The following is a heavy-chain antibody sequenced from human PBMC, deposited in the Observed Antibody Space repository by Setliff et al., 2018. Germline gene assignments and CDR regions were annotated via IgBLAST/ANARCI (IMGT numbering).Heavy chain of an antibody. CDR3: ARDGGEY. D-gene: IGHD3-16*01. V-gene: IGHV3-7*01. J-gene: IGHJ4*02. CDR2: IKQDGSEK. CDR1: GFTFSSYW. Sequence: LKISCAASGFTFSSYWMSWVRQAPGKGLEWVANIKQDGSEKYVDSVKGRFTISRDNAKNSLYLQMNSLRAEDTAVYYCARDGGEYWGQGTLVTVSS.